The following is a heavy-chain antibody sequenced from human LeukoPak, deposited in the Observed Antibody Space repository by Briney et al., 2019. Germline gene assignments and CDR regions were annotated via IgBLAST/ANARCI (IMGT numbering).Heavy chain of an antibody. V-gene: IGHV4-39*07. CDR3: ARAKTELNYCTNGVCYRHPNWFDP. CDR1: GGSISSSSYY. Sequence: PSETLSLTCTVSGGSISSSSYYWGRLRQPPGEGLEWIGRMYYSGSTYYNPSLKSRVTISVDTSQNQFSLKLSSVTAADTAVYYCARAKTELNYCTNGVCYRHPNWFDPWGQGTLVTVSS. D-gene: IGHD2-8*01. J-gene: IGHJ5*02. CDR2: MYYSGST.